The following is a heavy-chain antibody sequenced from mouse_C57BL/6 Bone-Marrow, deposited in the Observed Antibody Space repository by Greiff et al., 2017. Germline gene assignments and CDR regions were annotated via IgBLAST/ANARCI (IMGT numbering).Heavy chain of an antibody. Sequence: EVQLQQSGAELVRPGASVKLSCTASGFNIKDDYMHWVKQRPEQGLEWIGWIDPENGDTEYASKFQGKATITADTSSNTAYLQLSSLTSEDTAVYYCTTPYGNYDAIDYWGQGTSVTVSS. CDR3: TTPYGNYDAIDY. J-gene: IGHJ4*01. CDR1: GFNIKDDY. V-gene: IGHV14-4*01. CDR2: IDPENGDT. D-gene: IGHD2-1*01.